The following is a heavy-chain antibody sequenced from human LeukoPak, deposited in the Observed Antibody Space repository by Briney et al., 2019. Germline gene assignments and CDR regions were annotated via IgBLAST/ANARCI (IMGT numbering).Heavy chain of an antibody. Sequence: GESLKISCKGSGYSFTSYWIGRVRQMPGKGLEGMGIIYPGDSDTRYSPSLQGQVTISADKSISTAYLQWSSLKASDTAMYYCARRVAAAGTNWFDPWGQGTLVTVSS. CDR1: GYSFTSYW. CDR2: IYPGDSDT. V-gene: IGHV5-51*01. J-gene: IGHJ5*02. CDR3: ARRVAAAGTNWFDP. D-gene: IGHD6-13*01.